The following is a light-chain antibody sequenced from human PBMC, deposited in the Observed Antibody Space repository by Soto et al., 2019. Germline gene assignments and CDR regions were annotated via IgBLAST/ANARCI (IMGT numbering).Light chain of an antibody. CDR3: QQYGSPPPT. CDR1: QSISRY. J-gene: IGKJ1*01. CDR2: GAS. V-gene: IGKV3-20*01. Sequence: IVLTQSPGTLSLSPGERTTLSCRASQSISRYLAWYQQKPGQGPRLLIYGASSRATGTPDRFSGSGSGTDFTLTINRLEPEDFALSYCQQYGSPPPTFGQGTKVDIK.